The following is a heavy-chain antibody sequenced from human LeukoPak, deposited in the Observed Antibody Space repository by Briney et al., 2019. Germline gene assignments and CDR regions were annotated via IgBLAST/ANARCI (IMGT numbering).Heavy chain of an antibody. CDR2: IYENGRT. Sequence: SDTLSLTCTLSIDSFGSFLWSCTPDSPGRGRECIGFIYENGRTSYNPSLKSRVTTLVDTSKSQFSLTLTSMTAADTAVYYCARDWELGHWGRGILVTVTS. D-gene: IGHD1-26*01. J-gene: IGHJ4*02. V-gene: IGHV4-59*12. CDR3: ARDWELGH. CDR1: IDSFGSFL.